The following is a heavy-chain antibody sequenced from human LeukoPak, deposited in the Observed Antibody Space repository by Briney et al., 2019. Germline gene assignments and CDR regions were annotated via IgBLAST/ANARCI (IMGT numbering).Heavy chain of an antibody. J-gene: IGHJ3*02. CDR3: AREGEIVVVTAAHHDAFDI. Sequence: GASVKVSCTASGYTFTSYYMHWVRQAPGQGLEWMGIINPSGGSTSYAQKFQGRVTMTRDMSTSTVYMELRSLRSDDTAVYYCAREGEIVVVTAAHHDAFDIWGQGTMVTVSS. V-gene: IGHV1-46*01. D-gene: IGHD2-21*02. CDR1: GYTFTSYY. CDR2: INPSGGST.